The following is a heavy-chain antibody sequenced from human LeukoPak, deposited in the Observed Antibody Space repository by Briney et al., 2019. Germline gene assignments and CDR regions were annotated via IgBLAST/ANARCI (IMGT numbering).Heavy chain of an antibody. V-gene: IGHV1-2*02. CDR1: GYTFTSYG. CDR3: ARDPGYCSGGSCYPENWFDP. CDR2: INPNSGGT. J-gene: IGHJ5*02. D-gene: IGHD2-15*01. Sequence: ASVKVSCKASGYTFTSYGISWVRQAPGQGLEWMGWINPNSGGTNYAQKFQGRVTMTRDTSISTAYMELSRLRSDDTAVYYCARDPGYCSGGSCYPENWFDPWGQGTLVTVSS.